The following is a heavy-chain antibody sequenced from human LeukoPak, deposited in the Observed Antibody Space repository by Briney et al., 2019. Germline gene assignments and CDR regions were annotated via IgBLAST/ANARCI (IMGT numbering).Heavy chain of an antibody. J-gene: IGHJ4*02. CDR2: MYSGGGT. CDR1: GVTVSSSY. Sequence: TGGSLRLSRAASGVTVSSSYMSWVRQAPGKGLEWVSTMYSGGGTDYADSVKGRFTISRDNSKNTLFLQMNSPRAEDTAVYYCARDPSPFYADYGYWGQGTLVTVSS. CDR3: ARDPSPFYADYGY. V-gene: IGHV3-66*01. D-gene: IGHD4-17*01.